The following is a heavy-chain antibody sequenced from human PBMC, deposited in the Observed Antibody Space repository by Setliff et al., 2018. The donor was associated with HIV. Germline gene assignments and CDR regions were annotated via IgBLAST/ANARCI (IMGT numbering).Heavy chain of an antibody. CDR2: IYCSGSS. D-gene: IGHD6-19*01. J-gene: IGHJ4*02. V-gene: IGHV4-39*01. CDR1: GGSISSGSYY. Sequence: PSETLSLTCTVSGGSISSGSYYWGWIRQPPGKGLEWIGNIYCSGSSYYNPSLKSRVTISVDTSKNQFSLKLSSVTAADTAVYYCARRGYSGGYFDYWGQGMLVTVSS. CDR3: ARRGYSGGYFDY.